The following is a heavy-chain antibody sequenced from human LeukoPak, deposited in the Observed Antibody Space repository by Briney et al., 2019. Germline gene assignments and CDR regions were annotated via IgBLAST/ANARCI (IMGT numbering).Heavy chain of an antibody. CDR1: GGTFSSYA. V-gene: IGHV1-69*04. J-gene: IGHJ4*02. CDR3: ASTQYDFLSLFDY. Sequence: GASVKVSCKASGGTFSSYAISWVRQAPGQGLEWMGRIIPILGIANYAQKFQGRVTITADKSTSTAYMELSSLRSEDTAVYYCASTQYDFLSLFDYWGQGTLVTVSS. CDR2: IIPILGIA. D-gene: IGHD3-3*01.